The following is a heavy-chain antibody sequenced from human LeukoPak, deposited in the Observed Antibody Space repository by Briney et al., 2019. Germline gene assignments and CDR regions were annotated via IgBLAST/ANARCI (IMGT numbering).Heavy chain of an antibody. V-gene: IGHV4-39*07. CDR3: AKTVAVTTSAFDI. Sequence: SETLSLTCTVSGGSISSSSYYWGWIRQPPGKGLEWMGTIYHSGSTYYNPSLKSRVTISVDTSKNQFSLKLSSVTAADTAVYYCAKTVAVTTSAFDIWGQGTMVTVSS. CDR2: IYHSGST. D-gene: IGHD4-17*01. J-gene: IGHJ3*02. CDR1: GGSISSSSYY.